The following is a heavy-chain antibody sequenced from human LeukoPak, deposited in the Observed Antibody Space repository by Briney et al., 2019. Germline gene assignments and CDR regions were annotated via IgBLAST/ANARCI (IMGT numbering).Heavy chain of an antibody. CDR2: ISAYNGNT. D-gene: IGHD6-13*01. J-gene: IGHJ4*02. V-gene: IGHV1-18*01. CDR3: ARGSSWYDY. CDR1: GYTFTSYG. Sequence: ASVTVSCKASGYTFTSYGISWVRQAPGQGLEWMGWISAYNGNTNYAQTFQGRVTITTDESTSTAYMELSSLRSEDTAVYYCARGSSWYDYWGQGTLVTVSS.